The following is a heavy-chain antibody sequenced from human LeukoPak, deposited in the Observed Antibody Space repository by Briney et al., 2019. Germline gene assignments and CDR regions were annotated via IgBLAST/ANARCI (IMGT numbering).Heavy chain of an antibody. Sequence: PSETLSLTCAVYGGSFSGYYWSWIRQPPGKGLEWIGEINHSGSTNYNPSLKSRVTISVDTSKNQFSLKLSSVTAADTAVYYCARRWRYGGKKGYFDYWGQGTLVTVSS. CDR1: GGSFSGYY. D-gene: IGHD4-23*01. J-gene: IGHJ4*02. CDR2: INHSGST. CDR3: ARRWRYGGKKGYFDY. V-gene: IGHV4-34*01.